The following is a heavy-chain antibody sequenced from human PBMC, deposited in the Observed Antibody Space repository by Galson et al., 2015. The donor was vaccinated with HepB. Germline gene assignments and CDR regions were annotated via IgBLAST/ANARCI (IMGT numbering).Heavy chain of an antibody. J-gene: IGHJ3*02. CDR1: GYTFTSYA. D-gene: IGHD3-22*01. V-gene: IGHV1-3*01. Sequence: SVKVSCKASGYTFTSYAMHWVRQAPGQRLEWMGWINAGNGNTKYSQKFQGRVTITRDTSASTAYMELSSLRSEDTAVYYCARGSYYYDIGGGGAFDIWGQGTMVTVSS. CDR3: ARGSYYYDIGGGGAFDI. CDR2: INAGNGNT.